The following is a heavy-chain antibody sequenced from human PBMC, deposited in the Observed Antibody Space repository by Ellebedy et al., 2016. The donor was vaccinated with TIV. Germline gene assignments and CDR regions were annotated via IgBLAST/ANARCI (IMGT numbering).Heavy chain of an antibody. J-gene: IGHJ5*02. D-gene: IGHD3-9*01. CDR1: GGSISSSGSTWS. CDR3: ARQPTGYPNWFDL. Sequence: SETLSLTCTVSGGSISSSGSTWSWGWIRQPPGKGLEWIATFHFSGSTYHNPPLKSRVTISVATSKNQFSLTLSSVTAADTAVYYCARQPTGYPNWFDLWGQGTLVTVSS. V-gene: IGHV4-39*01. CDR2: FHFSGST.